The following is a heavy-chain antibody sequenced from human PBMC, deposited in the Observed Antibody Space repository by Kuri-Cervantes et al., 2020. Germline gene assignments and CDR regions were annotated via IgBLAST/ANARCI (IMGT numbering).Heavy chain of an antibody. CDR1: GFTFTTYG. CDR2: ISYNGKDK. CDR3: ARGHNSSGWYYGY. D-gene: IGHD6-19*01. J-gene: IGHJ4*02. Sequence: GGSLRLSCEASGFTFTTYGIHWVRQAPGKGLEWAAVISYNGKDKNYGDSVKGRFTISRDNAKNTLYLQMNSLRAEDTTVYYCARGHNSSGWYYGYWGQGTLVTVSS. V-gene: IGHV3-30*03.